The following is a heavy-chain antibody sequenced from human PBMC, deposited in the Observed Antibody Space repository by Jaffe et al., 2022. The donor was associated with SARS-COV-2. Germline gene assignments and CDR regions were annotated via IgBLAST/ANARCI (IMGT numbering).Heavy chain of an antibody. D-gene: IGHD3-10*01. V-gene: IGHV3-33*01. CDR3: ASNYYGSGSYWPLAITSSPNYYYYGMDV. J-gene: IGHJ6*02. Sequence: QVQLVESGGGVVQPGRSLRLSCAASGFTFSSYGMHWVRQAPGKGLEWVAVIWYDGSNKYYADSVKGRFTISRDNSKNTLYLQMNSLRAEDTAVYYCASNYYGSGSYWPLAITSSPNYYYYGMDVWGQGTTVTVSS. CDR1: GFTFSSYG. CDR2: IWYDGSNK.